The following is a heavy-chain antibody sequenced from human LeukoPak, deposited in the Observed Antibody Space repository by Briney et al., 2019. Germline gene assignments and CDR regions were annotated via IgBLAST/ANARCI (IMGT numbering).Heavy chain of an antibody. Sequence: SGRSLRLSCAASGFTFYDYAMHWVRHAPGKGLEWVSGISWNSGSIGYADSVKGRFTISRDNAKNSLYLQMNSLRAEDTALYYCAKGPRPTSYYFDYWGQGTLVTVSS. D-gene: IGHD6-6*01. V-gene: IGHV3-9*01. CDR1: GFTFYDYA. CDR2: ISWNSGSI. J-gene: IGHJ4*02. CDR3: AKGPRPTSYYFDY.